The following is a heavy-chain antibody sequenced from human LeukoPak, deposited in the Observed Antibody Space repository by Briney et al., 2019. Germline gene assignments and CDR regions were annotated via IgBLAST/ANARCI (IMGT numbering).Heavy chain of an antibody. D-gene: IGHD3-16*01. CDR3: AIFDFLFGEITQWFDP. CDR2: IYPGDSDT. CDR1: GYNFTIYW. Sequence: GESLKISCKGSGYNFTIYWIGWVRQLPGKGLEWMGIIYPGDSDTRYSPSFQGQVTISADKSISTACLQWSSLKASDTAIYYCAIFDFLFGEITQWFDPWGQGTPVTVSS. J-gene: IGHJ5*02. V-gene: IGHV5-51*01.